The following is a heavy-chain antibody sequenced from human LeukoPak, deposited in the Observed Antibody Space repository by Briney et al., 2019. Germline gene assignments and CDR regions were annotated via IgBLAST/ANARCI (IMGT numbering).Heavy chain of an antibody. V-gene: IGHV3-30-3*01. D-gene: IGHD3-10*01. CDR1: GFTFSSYA. Sequence: PGGSLRLSCAASGFTFSSYAMRWVRQAPGKGLEWVAVISYDGSNKYYADSVKGRFTISRDNSKNTLYLQMNSLRAEDTAVYYCARGSYGSGSYWDNDAFDIWGQGTMVTVSS. CDR3: ARGSYGSGSYWDNDAFDI. J-gene: IGHJ3*02. CDR2: ISYDGSNK.